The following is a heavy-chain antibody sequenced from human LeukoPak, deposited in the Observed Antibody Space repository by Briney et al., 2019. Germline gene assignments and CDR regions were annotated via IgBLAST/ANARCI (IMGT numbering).Heavy chain of an antibody. CDR2: LSYDGSNK. V-gene: IGHV3-30*03. J-gene: IGHJ4*02. CDR1: GFTFSTYG. Sequence: GGSLRLSCAASGFTFSTYGIHWVRQAPGKGLEWVAVLSYDGSNKYYADSVKGRFTISRDNSKNTLYLQMNSLRTEDTAVYYCVRLTAAGRRTDFDYWGQGTLVTVSS. D-gene: IGHD6-13*01. CDR3: VRLTAAGRRTDFDY.